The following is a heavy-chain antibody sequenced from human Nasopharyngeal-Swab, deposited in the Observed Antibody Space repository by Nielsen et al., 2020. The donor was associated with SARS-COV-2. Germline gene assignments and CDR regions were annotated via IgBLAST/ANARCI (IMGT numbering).Heavy chain of an antibody. D-gene: IGHD3-10*01. Sequence: GESLKISCAASGSTFSSYAMSWVRQAPGKGLEWVSAISGSGGSTYYADSVKGRFTISRDNSKNTLYLQMNSLRAEDTAVYYCAKDQASGVFDYWGQGTLVTVSS. CDR3: AKDQASGVFDY. CDR2: ISGSGGST. CDR1: GSTFSSYA. V-gene: IGHV3-23*01. J-gene: IGHJ4*02.